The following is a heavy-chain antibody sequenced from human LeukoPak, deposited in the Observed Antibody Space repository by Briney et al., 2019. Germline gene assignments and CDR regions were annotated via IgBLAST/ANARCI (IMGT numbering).Heavy chain of an antibody. Sequence: ASVKVSCKASGYTFTSYDINWVRQATGQGLEWMGWMNPNSGNTNYAQKLQGRVTMTTDTSTSTAYMELRSLRSDDTAVYYCARDQALVITYWGQGTLVTVSS. V-gene: IGHV1-18*01. CDR1: GYTFTSYD. D-gene: IGHD1-20*01. CDR3: ARDQALVITY. CDR2: MNPNSGNT. J-gene: IGHJ4*02.